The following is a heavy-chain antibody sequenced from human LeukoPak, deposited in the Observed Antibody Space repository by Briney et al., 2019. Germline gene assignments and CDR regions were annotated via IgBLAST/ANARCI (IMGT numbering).Heavy chain of an antibody. CDR1: GFTFSSSW. D-gene: IGHD6-13*01. J-gene: IGHJ4*02. CDR2: ISSDGSST. V-gene: IGHV3-74*01. CDR3: ARADSSWANDY. Sequence: YPGRSLRLSCVASGFTFSSSWMYWVRQAPGKGLVWASRISSDGSSTTYADSVKGRFTISRDNAKNTLFLLMNSLRVEDTAVYYCARADSSWANDYWGQGTLVTVSS.